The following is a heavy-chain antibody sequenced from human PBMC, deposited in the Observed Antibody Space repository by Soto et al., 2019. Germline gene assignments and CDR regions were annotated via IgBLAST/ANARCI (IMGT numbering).Heavy chain of an antibody. V-gene: IGHV4-30-4*01. J-gene: IGHJ4*02. Sequence: PSETLSLTCTVSGGSISSDYYYWSWIRQPRGKGLEWIGYIYYSGRTAYNPSLKSRIIISIDTSKNQFSLSQNSLNAADAAVYYCAGELSNSPEYFDFWGLGTLVTVSS. CDR3: AGELSNSPEYFDF. CDR2: IYYSGRT. D-gene: IGHD6-6*01. CDR1: GGSISSDYYY.